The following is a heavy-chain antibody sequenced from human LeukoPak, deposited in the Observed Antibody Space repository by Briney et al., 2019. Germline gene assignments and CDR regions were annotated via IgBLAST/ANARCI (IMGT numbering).Heavy chain of an antibody. CDR1: GGSISSGGYY. CDR2: IYHSGST. J-gene: IGHJ3*02. CDR3: ARVHSDAFDI. Sequence: PSQTLSLTCTVSGGSISSGGYYWSWIRQPPGKGLEWIGYIYHSGSTYYNPSLKSRVTISVDRSKNQFSLKLSSVTAADTAVYYCARVHSDAFDIWGQGTMVTVSS. V-gene: IGHV4-30-2*01.